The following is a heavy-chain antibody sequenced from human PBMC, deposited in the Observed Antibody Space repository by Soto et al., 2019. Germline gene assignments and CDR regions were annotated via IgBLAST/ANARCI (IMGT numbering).Heavy chain of an antibody. CDR3: PKDGKWGGGVETVGYYGMDV. D-gene: IGHD7-27*01. Sequence: GGSLRLSCAASGFTFSSYDMHWVRLAPGKGLEWVAVISYDGSNKYNADSVKGRFTISRDNSKNTLYLQMNSLRAEDTAVYYSPKDGKWGGGVETVGYYGMDVWGQGKTVNVS. CDR1: GFTFSSYD. CDR2: ISYDGSNK. J-gene: IGHJ6*02. V-gene: IGHV3-30*18.